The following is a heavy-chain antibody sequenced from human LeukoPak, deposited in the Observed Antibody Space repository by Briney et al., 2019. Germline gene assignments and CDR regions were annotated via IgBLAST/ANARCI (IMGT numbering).Heavy chain of an antibody. CDR1: GFTVSSNY. J-gene: IGHJ6*02. CDR2: IYSGGST. D-gene: IGHD2-8*02. Sequence: GGSLKLSCAASGFTVSSNYMSWVRQAPGKGLEWVSVIYSGGSTYYADSVKGRFTISRDNSKNTLYLQMNSLRAEDTAVYYCARDFPRLVSYGMDVWGQGTTVTVSS. CDR3: ARDFPRLVSYGMDV. V-gene: IGHV3-66*01.